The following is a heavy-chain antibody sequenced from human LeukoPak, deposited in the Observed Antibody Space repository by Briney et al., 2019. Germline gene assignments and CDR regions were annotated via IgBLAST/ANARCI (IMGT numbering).Heavy chain of an antibody. Sequence: GGSLRLSCAASGFTFSNYWMHWVRQAPGKGLEWVSYISSSGSTIYYADSVKGRFTISRDNAKNSLYLQMNSLRAEDTAVYYCARDRGGGYSYGAVDYWGQGTLVTVSS. J-gene: IGHJ4*02. V-gene: IGHV3-48*04. CDR2: ISSSGSTI. D-gene: IGHD5-18*01. CDR3: ARDRGGGYSYGAVDY. CDR1: GFTFSNYW.